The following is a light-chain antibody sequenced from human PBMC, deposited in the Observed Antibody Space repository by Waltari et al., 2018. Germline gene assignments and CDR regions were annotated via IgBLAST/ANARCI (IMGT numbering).Light chain of an antibody. Sequence: SVLTQPPSASGTPGQTVTIPCSGSSSNIGGNFVYCYQQLPGMAPGLPIYKNNQGPPGVPDRFSGSKSGAAASLAMRGLRSDDEAEYYCAAWDDNLTGPLFGGGTKVTVL. CDR3: AAWDDNLTGPL. V-gene: IGLV1-47*01. J-gene: IGLJ3*02. CDR2: KNN. CDR1: SSNIGGNF.